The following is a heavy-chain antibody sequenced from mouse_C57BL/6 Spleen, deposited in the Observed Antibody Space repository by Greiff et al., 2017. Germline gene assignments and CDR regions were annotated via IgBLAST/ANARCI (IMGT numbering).Heavy chain of an antibody. V-gene: IGHV5-17*01. CDR1: GFTFSDYG. J-gene: IGHJ1*03. CDR3: ARGGYDYEVPLGVDV. Sequence: EVQRVESGGGLVKPGGSLKLSCAASGFTFSDYGMHWVRQAPEKGLEWVAYISSGSSTIYYADTVKGRFTISRDNAKNTLFLQMTSLRSEDTAMYYCARGGYDYEVPLGVDVWGTGTTVTVSS. D-gene: IGHD2-4*01. CDR2: ISSGSSTI.